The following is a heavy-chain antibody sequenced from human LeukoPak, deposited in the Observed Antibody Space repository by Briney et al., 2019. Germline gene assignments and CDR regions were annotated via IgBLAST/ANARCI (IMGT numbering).Heavy chain of an antibody. D-gene: IGHD2-2*01. V-gene: IGHV4-39*07. CDR2: IYYSGST. CDR1: GASITIGAESYH. CDR3: AREDCSSTSCYVYYYYMDV. J-gene: IGHJ6*03. Sequence: SETLSLTCTVSGASITIGAESYHWGWIRQPPGKGLEWIGSIYYSGSTYYNPSLKSRVTISVGTSKNQFSLKLSSVTAADTAVYYCAREDCSSTSCYVYYYYMDVWGKGTTVTVSS.